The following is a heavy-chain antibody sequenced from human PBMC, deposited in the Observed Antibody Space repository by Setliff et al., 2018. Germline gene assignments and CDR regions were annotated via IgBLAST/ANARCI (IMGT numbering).Heavy chain of an antibody. CDR1: GYTFSNYG. CDR3: SKLVRYCTTTACQGASGVEF. V-gene: IGHV1-18*01. CDR2: IRAYTGNT. D-gene: IGHD2-8*01. J-gene: IGHJ4*02. Sequence: ASVKVSCKASGYTFSNYGITWVRQAPGQGLEWMGWIRAYTGNTKFAQKFQGRVTMTTDTSTSTAYLELRSLTSDDTAVYYCSKLVRYCTTTACQGASGVEFWGQGTLVTVSS.